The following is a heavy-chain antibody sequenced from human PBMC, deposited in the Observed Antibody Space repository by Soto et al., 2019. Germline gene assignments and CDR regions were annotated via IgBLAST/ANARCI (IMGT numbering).Heavy chain of an antibody. Sequence: ASVKVSCKASGYTFTGYYMHWVRQAPGQGLEWMGWINPNSGGTNYAQKFQGRVTMTRDTSISTAYMELSRLRSDDTAVYYCARAGSTMIVVVTEYYFDYWGQGTLVTAPQ. D-gene: IGHD3-22*01. CDR1: GYTFTGYY. V-gene: IGHV1-2*02. J-gene: IGHJ4*02. CDR2: INPNSGGT. CDR3: ARAGSTMIVVVTEYYFDY.